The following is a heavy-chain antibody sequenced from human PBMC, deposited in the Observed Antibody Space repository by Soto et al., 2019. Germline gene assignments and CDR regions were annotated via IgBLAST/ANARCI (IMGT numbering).Heavy chain of an antibody. CDR2: IYYSGST. V-gene: IGHV4-39*01. D-gene: IGHD6-13*01. CDR3: ARMSSSWTYYYYGMDV. J-gene: IGHJ6*02. CDR1: GGSISSSSYY. Sequence: SETLSLTCTVSGGSISSSSYYWGWIRQPPGKGLEWIGSIYYSGSTYYNPSLKSRVTISVDTSKNQFSLKLSSVTAADTAVYYCARMSSSWTYYYYGMDVWGQGTRVTVSS.